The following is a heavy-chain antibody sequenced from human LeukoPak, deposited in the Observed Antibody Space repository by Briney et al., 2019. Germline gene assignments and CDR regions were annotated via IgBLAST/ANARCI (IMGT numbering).Heavy chain of an antibody. Sequence: GGSLRLSCAASGFTVSSDYMSWVRRAPGKGLEWVSVIYSGGSTYYADSVKGRFTISRDNSKNTLYLQMNSLRAEDTAVYYCARDRPLRYFAWGQGTLVTVSS. V-gene: IGHV3-66*02. J-gene: IGHJ5*02. CDR1: GFTVSSDY. CDR2: IYSGGST. CDR3: ARDRPLRYFA. D-gene: IGHD3-9*01.